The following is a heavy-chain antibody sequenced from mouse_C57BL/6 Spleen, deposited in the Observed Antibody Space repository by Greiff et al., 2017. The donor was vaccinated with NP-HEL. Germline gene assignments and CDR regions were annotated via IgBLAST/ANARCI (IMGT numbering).Heavy chain of an antibody. CDR1: GYAFSSSW. CDR2: IYPGDGDT. V-gene: IGHV1-82*01. J-gene: IGHJ2*01. Sequence: VKLQESGPELVKPGASVKISCKASGYAFSSSWMNWVKQRPGKGLEWIGRIYPGDGDTNYNGKFKGKATLTADKSSSTAYMQLSSLTSEDSAVYFCARWSTTVGFDYWGQGTTLTVSS. CDR3: ARWSTTVGFDY. D-gene: IGHD1-1*01.